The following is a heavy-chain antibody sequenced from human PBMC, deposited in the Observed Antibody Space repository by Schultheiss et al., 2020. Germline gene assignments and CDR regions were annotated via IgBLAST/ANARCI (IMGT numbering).Heavy chain of an antibody. Sequence: SVKVSCKASGGTFSSYAISWVRQAPGQGLEWMGGIIPIFGIANYAQKFQGRVTITADKSTSTAYMELSSLRSEDTAVYYCAREEDSSGWYENFDYWGQGTLVTVSS. CDR3: AREEDSSGWYENFDY. J-gene: IGHJ4*02. D-gene: IGHD6-19*01. CDR1: GGTFSSYA. CDR2: IIPIFGIA. V-gene: IGHV1-69*10.